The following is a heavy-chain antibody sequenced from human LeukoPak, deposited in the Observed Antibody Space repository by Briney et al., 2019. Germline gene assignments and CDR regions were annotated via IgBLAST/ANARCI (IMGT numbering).Heavy chain of an antibody. CDR3: ARYCSSTSCYGAFDI. CDR2: INPNSGGT. Sequence: ASVKVSCKASGYTFTGYYMHWVRQAPGQGLEWMGWINPNSGGTNYALKFQGRVTMTRDTSISTAYMELSRLRSDDTAVYYCARYCSSTSCYGAFDIWGQGTMVTVSS. CDR1: GYTFTGYY. J-gene: IGHJ3*02. D-gene: IGHD2-2*01. V-gene: IGHV1-2*02.